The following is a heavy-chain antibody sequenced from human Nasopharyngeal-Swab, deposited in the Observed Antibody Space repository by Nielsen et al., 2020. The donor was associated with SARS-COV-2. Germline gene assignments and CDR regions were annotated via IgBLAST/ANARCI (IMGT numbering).Heavy chain of an antibody. D-gene: IGHD4/OR15-4a*01. CDR1: GFVFSGSA. CDR2: IRDKAHNYAT. V-gene: IGHV3-73*01. CDR3: TTDYYFDY. Sequence: GGSLRLSCAASGFVFSGSAIHWVRQASGKGLEWVGRIRDKAHNYATTYAASVKGRFTISRDDSKNTAFLQMDSLNTEDTALYYCTTDYYFDYWGQGTLVTVSS. J-gene: IGHJ4*02.